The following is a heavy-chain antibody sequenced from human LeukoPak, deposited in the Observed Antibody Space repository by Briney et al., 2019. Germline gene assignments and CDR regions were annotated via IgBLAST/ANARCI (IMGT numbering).Heavy chain of an antibody. CDR3: ARRSWGVVVPAAMPPAMSWFDP. D-gene: IGHD2-2*01. Sequence: ASVKVSCKASGYTFTGYYMHWVRQAPGQGLEWMGWINPNSGGTNYAQKFQGRVTMTRDTSISTAYMELSRLRSDDTAVYYCARRSWGVVVPAAMPPAMSWFDPWGQGTLVTVSS. CDR1: GYTFTGYY. CDR2: INPNSGGT. J-gene: IGHJ5*02. V-gene: IGHV1-2*02.